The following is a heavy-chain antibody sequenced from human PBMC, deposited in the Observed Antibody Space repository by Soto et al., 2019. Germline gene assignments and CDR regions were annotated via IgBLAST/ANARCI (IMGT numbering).Heavy chain of an antibody. Sequence: GGSLRLSCVGSGFTFRTYSINWVRQAPGKGLEWVSSISSRSDIYYADSVKGRFTISRDNAKNSVSLQMNSLRAEDTAVYSCAREHTAWPLAYGLDVWGQGTTVTVSS. CDR3: AREHTAWPLAYGLDV. V-gene: IGHV3-21*01. CDR2: ISSRSDI. J-gene: IGHJ6*02. D-gene: IGHD2-21*02. CDR1: GFTFRTYS.